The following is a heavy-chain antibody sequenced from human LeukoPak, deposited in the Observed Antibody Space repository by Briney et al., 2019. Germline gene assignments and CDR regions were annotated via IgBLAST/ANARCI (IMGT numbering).Heavy chain of an antibody. J-gene: IGHJ4*02. CDR3: ASTMYYYDSSGYYYFDY. D-gene: IGHD3-22*01. V-gene: IGHV1-69*05. CDR1: GGTFSSYA. CDR2: IIPIFGTA. Sequence: SVKVSCKASGGTFSSYAISWVRQAPGQGLEWMGRIIPIFGTANYAQKFQGRVTITTDESTSTAYMELSSLRSEGTAVYYCASTMYYYDSSGYYYFDYWGQGTLVTVSS.